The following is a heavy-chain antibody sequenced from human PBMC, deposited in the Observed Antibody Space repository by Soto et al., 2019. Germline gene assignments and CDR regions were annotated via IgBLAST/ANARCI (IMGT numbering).Heavy chain of an antibody. CDR1: GFTFSSW. D-gene: IGHD1-7*01. V-gene: IGHV3-74*01. Sequence: EVQLVESGGGLVQPGGSLRLSCAASGFTFSSWMHWVRQTPGKGLVWVSRINSDGSSTSYADSVKGRFTISRDNAENTLYLQMNSLRAEDTAVYYCAREKDWNYGDWGQRTLVTVSS. CDR3: AREKDWNYGD. CDR2: INSDGSST. J-gene: IGHJ4*02.